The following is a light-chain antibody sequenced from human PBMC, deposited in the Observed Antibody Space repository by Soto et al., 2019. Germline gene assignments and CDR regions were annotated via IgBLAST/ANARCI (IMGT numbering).Light chain of an antibody. CDR2: GTS. CDR1: QNIAEF. J-gene: IGKJ4*01. V-gene: IGKV1-39*01. Sequence: DVQMTQSPSSLSASIGDRVTLTCRASQNIAEFLNWYQVKSDKGPKLLIYGTSTLQSGVPSRFSGGGSGTEFTLTISNLHHEGFAVYYCQQFYSPVLSFGGGTRVELK. CDR3: QQFYSPVLS.